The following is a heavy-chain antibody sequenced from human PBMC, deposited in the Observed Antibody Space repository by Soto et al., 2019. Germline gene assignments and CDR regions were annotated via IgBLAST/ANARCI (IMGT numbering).Heavy chain of an antibody. CDR3: TTDRVYDFWSEGGEDDAFDI. D-gene: IGHD3-3*01. CDR2: IKSKTDGGKT. Sequence: GGSLRLSCAASGFTFSNAWMNWVRQAPGKGLEWVGRIKSKTDGGKTDHAAPVKGRFTILRDDSKNTLYLQMNSLKTEDTAVYYCTTDRVYDFWSEGGEDDAFDIWGQGTMVTVSS. CDR1: GFTFSNAW. V-gene: IGHV3-15*07. J-gene: IGHJ3*02.